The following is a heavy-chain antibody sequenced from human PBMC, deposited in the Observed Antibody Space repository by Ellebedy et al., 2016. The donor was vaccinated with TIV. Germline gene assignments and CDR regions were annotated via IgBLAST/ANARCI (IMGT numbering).Heavy chain of an antibody. Sequence: ASVKVSCKASGYTFTGYYMHWVRQAPGQGLEWMGWINPNSGGTNYAQKFQGWVTTTRDTSISTAYMELSRLRSDDTAVYYCARDNATTTFDYWGQGAQVTVSS. CDR1: GYTFTGYY. D-gene: IGHD4-17*01. CDR2: INPNSGGT. J-gene: IGHJ4*02. V-gene: IGHV1-2*04. CDR3: ARDNATTTFDY.